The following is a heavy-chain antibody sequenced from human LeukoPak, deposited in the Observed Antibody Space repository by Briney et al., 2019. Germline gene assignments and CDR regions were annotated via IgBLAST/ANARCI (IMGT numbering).Heavy chain of an antibody. J-gene: IGHJ4*02. D-gene: IGHD4-17*01. CDR2: ISVNAAKT. V-gene: IGHV3-23*01. Sequence: GRSLRLSCTASGFTFNNYAMTWVRQAPGKGLGCVSAISVNAAKTYYTDSVKGRFTISRDNSKNTLYLQMNSLRAEATAIYYCARTYGDYAHLDFWGQGTLVTVSS. CDR3: ARTYGDYAHLDF. CDR1: GFTFNNYA.